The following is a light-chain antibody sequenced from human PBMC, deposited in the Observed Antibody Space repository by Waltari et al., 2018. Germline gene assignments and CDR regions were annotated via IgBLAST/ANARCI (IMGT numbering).Light chain of an antibody. CDR2: AAS. J-gene: IGKJ2*01. CDR3: QQYYSTPYT. Sequence: DIQMTQSPSSLSSSAGDRATLTCRASQGISNYLVWYQQKPGQAPKLLLYAASTMESGVPSRFSGSGSGTDYTLTISRLQPEDFATYYCQQYYSTPYTFGQGTKLEIK. CDR1: QGISNY. V-gene: IGKV1-NL1*01.